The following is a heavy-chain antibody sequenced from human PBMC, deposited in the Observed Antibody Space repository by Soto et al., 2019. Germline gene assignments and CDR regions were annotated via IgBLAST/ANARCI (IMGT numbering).Heavy chain of an antibody. J-gene: IGHJ4*02. CDR1: GYTFTTYD. CDR3: ARGQYFSDSSGYDDY. Sequence: ASVKVSCKASGYTFTTYDINWVRQAAGQGLVWMGWMNPNSGNTGYAQKFQDRVTMARDTSISTAYMELSDLRSEDTAVYYCARGQYFSDSSGYDDYWGQGTQVTVSS. CDR2: MNPNSGNT. V-gene: IGHV1-8*02. D-gene: IGHD3-22*01.